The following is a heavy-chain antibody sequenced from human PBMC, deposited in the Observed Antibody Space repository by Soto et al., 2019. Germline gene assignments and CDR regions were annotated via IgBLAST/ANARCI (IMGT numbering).Heavy chain of an antibody. J-gene: IGHJ4*02. CDR2: TSYDGNNE. Sequence: PGGSLRLSCAASGFTFSNYGMHWVRQSPGKGLEWVALTSYDGNNEYYTDSVKGRFTISRDNSKNTLFLQMNSPRPEDTAVYYCAKDKGVFNWATSYFDYWGQGALVTVSS. D-gene: IGHD1-1*01. CDR3: AKDKGVFNWATSYFDY. V-gene: IGHV3-30*18. CDR1: GFTFSNYG.